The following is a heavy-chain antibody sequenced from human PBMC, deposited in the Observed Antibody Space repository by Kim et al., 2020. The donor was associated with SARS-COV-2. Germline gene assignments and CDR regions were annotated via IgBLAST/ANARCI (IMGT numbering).Heavy chain of an antibody. V-gene: IGHV3-23*01. CDR1: GITFNWHA. CDR2: ISGSGTTT. CDR3: AKNQYDDGGYWFDH. D-gene: IGHD3-16*01. Sequence: GGSLRLSCAGSGITFNWHAVSWVRQVPGEGLEWVSAISGSGTTTHYTDSVKGRFTISRDNSKNTVYLQMNGLRAEDTAIYYCAKNQYDDGGYWFDHWGQGTLVTVSS. J-gene: IGHJ5*02.